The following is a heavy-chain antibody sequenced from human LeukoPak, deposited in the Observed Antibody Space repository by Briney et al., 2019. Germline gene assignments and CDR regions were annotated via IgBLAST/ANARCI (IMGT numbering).Heavy chain of an antibody. CDR2: ISGGGDIT. CDR3: VREDTPATANY. D-gene: IGHD2-21*02. V-gene: IGHV3-23*01. J-gene: IGHJ4*02. CDR1: GFNFANHA. Sequence: GRSLRLSCAASGFNFANHAMSWVRQTPGKGLEWVSAISGGGDITYYADSVTGRFTISRDNSKDTLFLQMHSLRPGDTAVYYCVREDTPATANYWGQGTLVTISS.